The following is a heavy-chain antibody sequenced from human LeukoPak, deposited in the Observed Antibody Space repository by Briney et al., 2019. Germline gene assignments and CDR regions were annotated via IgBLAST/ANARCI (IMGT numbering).Heavy chain of an antibody. J-gene: IGHJ4*02. CDR3: ALGDILTGYWAEYLEY. CDR2: ISGHNGNT. V-gene: IGHV1-18*01. D-gene: IGHD3-9*01. CDR1: GHTFTTYG. Sequence: ASVKVSCKASGHTFTTYGLTWVRQAPGQGLEWMGWISGHNGNTNYAQKFQGRVTMTSETSTRTGYLEVKSLRSDDTAMYYCALGDILTGYWAEYLEYWGQGTLVTVSS.